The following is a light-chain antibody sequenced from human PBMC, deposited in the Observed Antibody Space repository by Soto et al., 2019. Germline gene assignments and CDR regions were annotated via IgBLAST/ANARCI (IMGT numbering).Light chain of an antibody. Sequence: QSVLTQPASVSGAPGQSIVISCAGSSSDVGRSNLVSWYQQYPGKAPKVIIFEGTKRPSGVSNRFSGSKSGNTASLTISGLQTEDEADYYSCSYAGSRTYVFGSASKGTVL. J-gene: IGLJ1*01. CDR2: EGT. CDR1: SSDVGRSNL. CDR3: CSYAGSRTYV. V-gene: IGLV2-23*01.